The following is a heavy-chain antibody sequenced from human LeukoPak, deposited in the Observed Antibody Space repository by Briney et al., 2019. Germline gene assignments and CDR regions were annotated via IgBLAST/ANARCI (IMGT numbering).Heavy chain of an antibody. CDR3: AKHMRATNTYSFFGLDV. V-gene: IGHV3-9*01. Sequence: GGSLRLSCAATGFTFKDHGMHWVRQPPGKGLEWVSSINWNGGGTDYADSVKGRFTISRDNAKNSLYRQLSSLRPEDTALYYCAKHMRATNTYSFFGLDVWGQGTTVTVSS. J-gene: IGHJ6*02. CDR2: INWNGGGT. D-gene: IGHD1-26*01. CDR1: GFTFKDHG.